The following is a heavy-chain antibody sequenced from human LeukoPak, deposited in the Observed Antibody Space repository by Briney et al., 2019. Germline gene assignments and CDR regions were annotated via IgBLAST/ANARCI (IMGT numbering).Heavy chain of an antibody. Sequence: SQTLSLTCTVSGGSISSGSYYWSWIRQPAGKGLEWIGRIYTSGSTNYNPSLKSRVTISVDTSKNQFSLKLSSVTAADTAVYYCARVRAVVDKKYYFDYWGQGTLVTVSS. J-gene: IGHJ4*02. CDR1: GGSISSGSYY. D-gene: IGHD6-19*01. V-gene: IGHV4-61*02. CDR3: ARVRAVVDKKYYFDY. CDR2: IYTSGST.